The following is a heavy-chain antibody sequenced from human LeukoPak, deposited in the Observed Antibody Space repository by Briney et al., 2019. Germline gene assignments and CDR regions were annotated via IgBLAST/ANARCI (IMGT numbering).Heavy chain of an antibody. CDR3: ARDAGGCSSTSCYTDAFDI. D-gene: IGHD2-2*02. J-gene: IGHJ3*02. CDR2: IIPIFGTA. V-gene: IGHV1-69*05. Sequence: SVKVSCKASGGTFSSYAISWVRQAPGQGLEWMGGIIPIFGTANYAQKFQGRVTITRDTSASTAYMELSSLRSEDTAVYYCARDAGGCSSTSCYTDAFDIWGQGTMVTVSS. CDR1: GGTFSSYA.